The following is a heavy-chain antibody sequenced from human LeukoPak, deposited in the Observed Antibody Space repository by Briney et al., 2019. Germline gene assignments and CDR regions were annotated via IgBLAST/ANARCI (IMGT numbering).Heavy chain of an antibody. J-gene: IGHJ4*02. CDR3: ATDAGYGSGSYLFF. V-gene: IGHV1-24*01. CDR1: GYTLTELS. CDR2: FDPEDGET. Sequence: SVKVSCKVSGYTLTELSMHWVRQAPGKGPERMGGFDPEDGETIYAQKFQGRVTMTEDTSRDIAYMELSSLRSEDTAVYFCATDAGYGSGSYLFFWGQGTLVTVSS. D-gene: IGHD3-10*01.